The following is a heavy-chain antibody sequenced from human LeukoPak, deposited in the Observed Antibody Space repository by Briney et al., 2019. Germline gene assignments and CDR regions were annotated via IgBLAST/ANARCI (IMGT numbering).Heavy chain of an antibody. D-gene: IGHD2-2*01. CDR3: ARDSLLPSAMGYYYMDV. CDR1: GGSISSGSYY. Sequence: SETLSLTCAVSGGSISSGSYYWSWIRQPAGRGLEWIGRIYTSGSTNHNPSLKSRVTISVDTSKNQFSLKLSSVTAADTALYYCARDSLLPSAMGYYYMDVWGKGTTVTVSS. CDR2: IYTSGST. J-gene: IGHJ6*03. V-gene: IGHV4-61*02.